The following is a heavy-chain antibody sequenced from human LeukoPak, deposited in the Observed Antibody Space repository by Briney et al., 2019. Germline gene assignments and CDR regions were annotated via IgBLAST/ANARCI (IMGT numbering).Heavy chain of an antibody. D-gene: IGHD6-13*01. V-gene: IGHV3-11*06. CDR3: ARDRGIGAELEKYYSDY. CDR1: GFSFSGYY. J-gene: IGHJ4*02. Sequence: GGSLRLSCAASGFSFSGYYMSWIRQAPGKGLEWISYIRSGDSYTNYADSVKGRFTISRDNAKNSLYLQMNSLRVEDTAVYYCARDRGIGAELEKYYSDYWGQGTLVTVSS. CDR2: IRSGDSYT.